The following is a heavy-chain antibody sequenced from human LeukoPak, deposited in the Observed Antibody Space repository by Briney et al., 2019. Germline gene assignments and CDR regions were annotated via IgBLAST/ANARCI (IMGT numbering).Heavy chain of an antibody. CDR1: GFTFSSYS. CDR2: ISSSSSYI. D-gene: IGHD2-21*02. CDR3: ARWPQLHEYIVVVTSGDY. Sequence: PGGSLRLSCAASGFTFSSYSMNWVRQAPGKGLEWVSSISSSSSYIYYADSVKGRFTISRDNAKNSLYLQMNSLRAEDTAVYYCARWPQLHEYIVVVTSGDYWGQGTLVTVAS. J-gene: IGHJ4*02. V-gene: IGHV3-21*01.